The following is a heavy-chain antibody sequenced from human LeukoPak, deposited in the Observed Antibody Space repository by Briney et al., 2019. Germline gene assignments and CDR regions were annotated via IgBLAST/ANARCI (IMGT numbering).Heavy chain of an antibody. CDR1: GYTFTSYD. CDR3: ARGLGSSWYWLDY. CDR2: INPSGGST. V-gene: IGHV1-46*01. J-gene: IGHJ4*02. D-gene: IGHD6-13*01. Sequence: ASVKVSCKASGYTFTSYDINWVRQATGQGLKWMGIINPSGGSTSYAQKFQGRVTMTRDMSTSTVYMELSSLRSEDTAVYYCARGLGSSWYWLDYWGQGTLVTVSS.